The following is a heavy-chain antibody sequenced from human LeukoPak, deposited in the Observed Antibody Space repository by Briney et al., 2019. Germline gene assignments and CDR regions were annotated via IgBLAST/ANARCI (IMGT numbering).Heavy chain of an antibody. CDR1: GFTFSSYA. D-gene: IGHD3/OR15-3a*01. CDR3: ARDLRGTGYNFDN. J-gene: IGHJ4*02. CDR2: ISGSGSNI. V-gene: IGHV3-48*04. Sequence: GRSLRLSCVASGFTFSSYALNWVRQAPGKGLEWVSYISGSGSNIYYGDSVKGRFTISRDNAKSSLYLQMNSLRAEDTAVYYCARDLRGTGYNFDNWGQGTLVTVSS.